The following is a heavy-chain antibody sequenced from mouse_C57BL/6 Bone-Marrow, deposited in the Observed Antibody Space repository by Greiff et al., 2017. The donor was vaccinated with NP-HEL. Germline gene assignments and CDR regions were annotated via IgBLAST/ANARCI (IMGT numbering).Heavy chain of an antibody. CDR2: IDPSDSYT. D-gene: IGHD2-12*01. CDR1: GYTFTSYW. V-gene: IGHV1-50*01. J-gene: IGHJ3*01. CDR3: ARVGLRPWFWY. Sequence: VQLQQPGAELVKPGASVKLSCKASGYTFTSYWMQWVKQRPGQGLEWIGEIDPSDSYTNYNQKFKGKATLTVDTSSSTAYMQLSSLTSEDSAVYYCARVGLRPWFWYWGQSTLVTFSA.